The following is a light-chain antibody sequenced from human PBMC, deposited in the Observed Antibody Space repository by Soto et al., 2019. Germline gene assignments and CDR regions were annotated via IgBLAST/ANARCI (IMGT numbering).Light chain of an antibody. CDR2: DAS. CDR3: QQYNHYSGLT. CDR1: QSISSW. V-gene: IGKV1-5*01. J-gene: IGKJ4*01. Sequence: DIQMNQSPSTLSASVGDRVTLTCRASQSISSWLAWYQQKPXKAPKLXXYDASSLESGVPSRFSGSGSGTELTLTISSLQPDDFANYYCQQYNHYSGLTFGGGTKVDIK.